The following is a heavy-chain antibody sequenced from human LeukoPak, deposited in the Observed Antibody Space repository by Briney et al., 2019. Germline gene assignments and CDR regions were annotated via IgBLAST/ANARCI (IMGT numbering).Heavy chain of an antibody. J-gene: IGHJ4*02. V-gene: IGHV3-30*03. Sequence: PGGSLRLSCAASGFTFSNYDMPWVRQAPGKGLEWVALISYVGNNKYYADSVKGRITISRDNSQNTLYLQMNSLRPEDTAVYYCERDHDWEVLYLDYGGRGTLVPVSS. CDR2: ISYVGNNK. CDR1: GFTFSNYD. CDR3: ERDHDWEVLYLDY. D-gene: IGHD1-26*01.